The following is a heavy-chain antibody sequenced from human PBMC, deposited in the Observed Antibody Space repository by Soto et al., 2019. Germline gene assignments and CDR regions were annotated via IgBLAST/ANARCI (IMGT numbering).Heavy chain of an antibody. CDR2: TYYRSKWYD. CDR1: GDSVSSNSAA. V-gene: IGHV6-1*01. J-gene: IGHJ4*02. D-gene: IGHD3-22*01. Sequence: QVQLQQSGPGLVKPSQTLSLTCAISGDSVSSNSAAWNWIRQSPSRGLEWLGRTYYRSKWYDDYAVSVKSRISINPDTSRNQFSLQLNSVTPEDTALYYCARSQYYHDSSGYYKGFDSWGQGTLVTVSS. CDR3: ARSQYYHDSSGYYKGFDS.